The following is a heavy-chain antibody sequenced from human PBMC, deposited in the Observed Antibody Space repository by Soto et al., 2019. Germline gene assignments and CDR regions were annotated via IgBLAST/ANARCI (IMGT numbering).Heavy chain of an antibody. V-gene: IGHV4-59*02. D-gene: IGHD3-10*02. CDR1: GGSVSSHY. Sequence: SETLSLTCTVSGGSVSSHYWSWIRQAPGKGLEWIGYVYYSGDTIYNPSLQSLVSISVDTSKNQFSLSLSFVTAADTAVYYCPRGFRAYVAPLDVWGQGTTVTVSS. CDR3: PRGFRAYVAPLDV. J-gene: IGHJ6*02. CDR2: VYYSGDT.